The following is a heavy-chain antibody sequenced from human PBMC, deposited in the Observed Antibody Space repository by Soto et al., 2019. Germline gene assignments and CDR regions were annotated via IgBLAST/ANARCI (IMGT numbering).Heavy chain of an antibody. J-gene: IGHJ6*02. Sequence: GASVKVSCKASGYTFTGYYMHWVRQAPGQGLEWMGWINPNSGGTNYAQKFQGWVTMTRDTSISTAYMELSRLRSDDTAVYYCASPIRIVGAHYGMDVWGQGTTVTVSS. V-gene: IGHV1-2*04. CDR3: ASPIRIVGAHYGMDV. CDR1: GYTFTGYY. CDR2: INPNSGGT. D-gene: IGHD1-26*01.